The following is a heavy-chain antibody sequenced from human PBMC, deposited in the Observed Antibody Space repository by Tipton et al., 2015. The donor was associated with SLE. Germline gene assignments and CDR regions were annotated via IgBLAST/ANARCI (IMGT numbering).Heavy chain of an antibody. V-gene: IGHV4-31*03. CDR2: IYFSGSS. CDR3: ARAAEYYYDGSGYPHDAFDI. J-gene: IGHJ3*02. Sequence: TLSLTCTVSGCSISSSSYYWSWIRQHPGRGLEWIGSIYFSGSSCYNPSLKSRFIISVDTSKNQFSLQLSSVTASDTAVYYCARAAEYYYDGSGYPHDAFDIWGQGTMVTVSS. D-gene: IGHD3-22*01. CDR1: GCSISSSSYY.